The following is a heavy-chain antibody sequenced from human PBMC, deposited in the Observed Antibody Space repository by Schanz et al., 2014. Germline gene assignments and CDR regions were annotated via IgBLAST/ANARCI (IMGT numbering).Heavy chain of an antibody. CDR1: GFTFSSYA. D-gene: IGHD3-10*01. CDR2: ISGSGAST. CDR3: AKCRGYYRVSGSYRELEY. J-gene: IGHJ4*02. V-gene: IGHV3-23*01. Sequence: EVQLLESGGGLVQPGGSLRLSCAASGFTFSSYAMSWVRQAPGKGLEWVSGISGSGASTYYADSVKGRFTISRDNSKNTLYLQMNSLRPEDTAVYYCAKCRGYYRVSGSYRELEYWGQGTLVTVSS.